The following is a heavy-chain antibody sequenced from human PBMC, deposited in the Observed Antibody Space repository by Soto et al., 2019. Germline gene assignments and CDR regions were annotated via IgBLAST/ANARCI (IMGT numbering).Heavy chain of an antibody. Sequence: GESLKISCKGSGYSFAGYWITWVRQKPGKGLEWMGRIDPSDSQTYYSPSFRGHVTISATKSITTVFLQWSSLRASDTAMYYCARQIYDSDTGPNFPYDFDSWGQGTPVTVSS. CDR2: IDPSDSQT. CDR1: GYSFAGYW. CDR3: ARQIYDSDTGPNFPYDFDS. V-gene: IGHV5-10-1*01. D-gene: IGHD3-22*01. J-gene: IGHJ4*02.